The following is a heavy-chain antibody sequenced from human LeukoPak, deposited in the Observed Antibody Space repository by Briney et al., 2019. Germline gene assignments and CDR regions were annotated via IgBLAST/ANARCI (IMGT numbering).Heavy chain of an antibody. CDR2: ITSSSTTI. J-gene: IGHJ4*02. CDR3: ARVPGSYAYFDY. D-gene: IGHD3-10*01. V-gene: IGHV3-48*04. CDR1: GFTFSSYS. Sequence: GGSLRLSCAASGFTFSSYSMSWVRQAPGKGLEWASYITSSSTTIYYTESVKGRFTISRDSAKNSLYLQMNSLRAEDTAVYYCARVPGSYAYFDYWGQGTLSPSPQ.